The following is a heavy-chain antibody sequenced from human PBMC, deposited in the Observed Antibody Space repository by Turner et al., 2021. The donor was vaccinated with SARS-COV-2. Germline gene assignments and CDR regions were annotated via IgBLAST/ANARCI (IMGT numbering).Heavy chain of an antibody. D-gene: IGHD3-10*01. CDR3: ATPLLPDVLPNSIDAIDI. J-gene: IGHJ3*02. V-gene: IGHV3-33*01. CDR1: GFTFSSYG. CDR2: IWYDGSNK. Sequence: QAKLVASGGGVVQPGRSLRLSCAASGFTFSSYGMHWVRQAPGKGLEWGAVIWYDGSNKYYADSVKGRFTISRDNSKNYMYLQLISLRAEYTSDYYCATPLLPDVLPNSIDAIDIWGQGTMVTVSS.